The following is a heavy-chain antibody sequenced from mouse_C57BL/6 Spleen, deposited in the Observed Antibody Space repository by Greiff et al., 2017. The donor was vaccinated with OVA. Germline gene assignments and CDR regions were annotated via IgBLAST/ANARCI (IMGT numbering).Heavy chain of an antibody. CDR2: IRSKSSNYAT. CDR3: VRENYGSSHWYFDV. V-gene: IGHV10-3*01. J-gene: IGHJ1*03. D-gene: IGHD1-1*01. CDR1: GFTFNTYA. Sequence: EVQLQESGGGLVQPKGSLKLSCAASGFTFNTYAMHWVRQAPGKGLEWVARIRSKSSNYATYYADSVKDRFTISRDDSQSMLYLQMNNLKTEDTAMYYCVRENYGSSHWYFDVWGTGTTVTVSS.